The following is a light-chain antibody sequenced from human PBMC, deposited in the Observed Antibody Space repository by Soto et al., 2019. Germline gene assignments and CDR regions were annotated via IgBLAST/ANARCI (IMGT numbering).Light chain of an antibody. J-gene: IGKJ5*01. V-gene: IGKV1-13*02. Sequence: IEVTQSPSSLSESLGDPVTISCRASQRIATGLAWYQQTPGAPPKLLIYDASTLERGIPSRFSGRGSGTHFILTIHNQQPEDFATHYCQQFNSLFGQGTRLEIK. CDR1: QRIATG. CDR2: DAS. CDR3: QQFNSL.